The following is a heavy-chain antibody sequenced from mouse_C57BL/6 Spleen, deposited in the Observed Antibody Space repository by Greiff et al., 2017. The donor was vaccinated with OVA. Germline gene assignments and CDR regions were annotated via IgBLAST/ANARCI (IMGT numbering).Heavy chain of an antibody. CDR2: INPNNGGT. Sequence: VQLQQSGPELVKPGASVKKSCKASGYTFTDYYMNWVKQSHGKSLEWIGDINPNNGGTSYNQKFKGKATLTVDKSSSTAYMELRSLTSEDSAVYYCARTSGYYFDYWGQGTTLTVSS. CDR3: ARTSGYYFDY. CDR1: GYTFTDYY. V-gene: IGHV1-26*01. D-gene: IGHD6-1*01. J-gene: IGHJ2*01.